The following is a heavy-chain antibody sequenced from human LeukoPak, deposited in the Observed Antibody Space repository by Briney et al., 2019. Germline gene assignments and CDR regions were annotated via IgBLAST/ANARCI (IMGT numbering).Heavy chain of an antibody. D-gene: IGHD3-22*01. CDR3: ARVAYYYDSSGYLGY. CDR1: GYTFTSYA. V-gene: IGHV1-3*01. CDR2: INAGNGNT. J-gene: IGHJ4*02. Sequence: ASVNVSCKASGYTFTSYAMHWVRQAPGQRLEWMGWINAGNGNTKYSQKFQGRVTITRDTSASTAYMELSSLRSEDTAVYYCARVAYYYDSSGYLGYWGQGTLVTVSS.